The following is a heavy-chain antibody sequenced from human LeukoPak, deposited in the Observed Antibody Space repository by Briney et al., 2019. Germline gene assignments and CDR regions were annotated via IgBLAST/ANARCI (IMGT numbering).Heavy chain of an antibody. D-gene: IGHD3-10*01. V-gene: IGHV4-4*02. CDR3: ARDLGPKRSGSPYYGMDV. J-gene: IGHJ6*02. Sequence: PSETLSLTCAVSGGSISSSNWWSWVRQPPGKGLEWIEEIYHSGSTNYNPSLKSRVTISVDKSKNQFSLKLSSVTAADTAVYYCARDLGPKRSGSPYYGMDVWGQGTTVTVSS. CDR2: IYHSGST. CDR1: GGSISSSNW.